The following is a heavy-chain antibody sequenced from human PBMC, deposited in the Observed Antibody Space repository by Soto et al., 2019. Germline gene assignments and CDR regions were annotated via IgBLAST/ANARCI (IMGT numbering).Heavy chain of an antibody. CDR2: ISYDGSNK. J-gene: IGHJ6*02. CDR3: AKVPSTMVRENHIPGYNSVMAV. Sequence: GKGLEWVAVISYDGSNKYYADSVKGRFTISRDNSKNTLYLQMNSLRAEDTAVYYCAKVPSTMVRENHIPGYNSVMAVWGQGTTV. V-gene: IGHV3-30*18. D-gene: IGHD3-10*01.